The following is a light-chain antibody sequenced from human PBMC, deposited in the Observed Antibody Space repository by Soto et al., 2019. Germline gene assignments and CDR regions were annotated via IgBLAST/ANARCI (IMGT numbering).Light chain of an antibody. J-gene: IGLJ2*01. V-gene: IGLV1-44*01. Sequence: QAVVTQPPSASGTPGQRVIISCSGSSSNIGSNTVHWYQQLPGTAPKLLIYNNNQRPSGVPDRFSVSKSGTSASLAISGLQSEDEADYYCAAWDDSLNGPHVVFGGGTKLTVL. CDR3: AAWDDSLNGPHVV. CDR1: SSNIGSNT. CDR2: NNN.